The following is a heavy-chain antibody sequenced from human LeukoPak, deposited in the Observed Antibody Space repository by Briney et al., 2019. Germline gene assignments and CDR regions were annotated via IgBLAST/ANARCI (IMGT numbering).Heavy chain of an antibody. J-gene: IGHJ5*02. CDR1: GFTVSSNY. Sequence: GRSLRLSCAASGFTVSSNYMSWVRQAPGKGLEWVSVIYSGGTTYYADSVKGRFTISRDNSKNTLYLQMNRLRAEDTAVYYCARGVTPDWFDPWGQGTLVTVSS. V-gene: IGHV3-66*01. CDR2: IYSGGTT. CDR3: ARGVTPDWFDP. D-gene: IGHD2-21*02.